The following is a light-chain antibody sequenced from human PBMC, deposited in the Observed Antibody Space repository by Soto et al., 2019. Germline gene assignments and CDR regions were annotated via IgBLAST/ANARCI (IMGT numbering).Light chain of an antibody. CDR2: RNN. Sequence: LTQPPSASGTPGQRVTISCSGSSSNIGSNYVYWYQQLPGTAPKLLIYRNNQRHSGVPDRFSGSKSGTSASLAISGLRSEDEADYYCAAWDDSLSGVVFGGGTKLTVL. CDR1: SSNIGSNY. J-gene: IGLJ2*01. CDR3: AAWDDSLSGVV. V-gene: IGLV1-47*01.